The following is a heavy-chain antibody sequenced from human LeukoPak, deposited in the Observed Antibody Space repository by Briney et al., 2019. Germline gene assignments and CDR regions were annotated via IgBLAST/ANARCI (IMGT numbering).Heavy chain of an antibody. CDR3: AREAVAGAYYFDY. CDR2: IYYSGST. J-gene: IGHJ4*02. V-gene: IGHV4-59*12. D-gene: IGHD6-19*01. Sequence: PSETLSLTCTVSGGSISSYYWSWIRQPPGKGLEWIGYIYYSGSTNYNPSLKSRVTISVDTSKNQFSLKLSSVTAADTAMYYCAREAVAGAYYFDYWGQGTLVTVSS. CDR1: GGSISSYY.